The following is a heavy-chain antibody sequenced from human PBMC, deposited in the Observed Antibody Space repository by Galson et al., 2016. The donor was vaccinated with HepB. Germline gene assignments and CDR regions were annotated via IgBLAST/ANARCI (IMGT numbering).Heavy chain of an antibody. Sequence: SLRLSCAASGFIFSDYWMHWVRQAPGKGLEFVGRIRSKSNSYSTEYAASVRGRFTVSRDDSENSLYLQMNSLKTEDTAVYYCVRDFLGLGDYWGQGTLVTVSS. CDR1: GFIFSDYW. CDR3: VRDFLGLGDY. V-gene: IGHV3-72*01. D-gene: IGHD1-26*01. J-gene: IGHJ4*02. CDR2: IRSKSNSYST.